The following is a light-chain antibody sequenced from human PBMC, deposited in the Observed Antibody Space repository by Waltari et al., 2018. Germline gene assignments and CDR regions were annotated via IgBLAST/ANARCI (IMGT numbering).Light chain of an antibody. J-gene: IGLJ3*02. V-gene: IGLV3-1*01. CDR1: ILGNKY. CDR3: QALGSNRWV. Sequence: SYELTQPPSVSVSPGQTASITCSGGILGNKYASWSQHKPGQSPLLVIYEDIKRPSGIPERFSGSKSGNTATLTISGTQSMDDADYYCQALGSNRWVFGGGTKLTVL. CDR2: EDI.